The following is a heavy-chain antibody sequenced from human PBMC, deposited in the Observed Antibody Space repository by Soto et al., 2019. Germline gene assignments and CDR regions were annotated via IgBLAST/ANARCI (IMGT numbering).Heavy chain of an antibody. V-gene: IGHV3-7*01. CDR3: ARGCWFGECPFDY. J-gene: IGHJ4*02. CDR1: GFTFSSYW. Sequence: HPGGSLRLSCAASGFTFSSYWMSWVRQAPGKGLEWVANIKQDGSEKYYVDSVKGRFTISRDNAKNSLYLQMNSLRAEDTAVYYCARGCWFGECPFDYWGQGTRVTVSS. D-gene: IGHD3-10*01. CDR2: IKQDGSEK.